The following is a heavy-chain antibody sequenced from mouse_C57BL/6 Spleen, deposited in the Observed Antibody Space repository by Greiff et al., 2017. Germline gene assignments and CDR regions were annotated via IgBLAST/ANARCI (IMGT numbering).Heavy chain of an antibody. CDR2: IDPSDSAT. CDR1: GYTFTSYW. D-gene: IGHD4-1*01. V-gene: IGHV1-52*01. CDR3: ARELGSSWFAY. Sequence: QVQLQQPGAELVRPGSSVKLSCKASGYTFTSYWMHWVKQRPIQGLEWIGNIDPSDSATHYNQKFKDKATLTVDKSSSTAYMQLSSLTSEDSAVYYCARELGSSWFAYWGQGTLVTVSA. J-gene: IGHJ3*01.